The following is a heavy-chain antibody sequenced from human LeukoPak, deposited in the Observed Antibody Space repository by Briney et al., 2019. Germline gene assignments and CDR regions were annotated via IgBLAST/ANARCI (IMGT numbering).Heavy chain of an antibody. Sequence: GGSLRLSCAVSGLTFSNHAKSWVRQAPGRGLEWISALSRGGDITYYADSVRGRFTISRDISKNTLYLQMNSLRADDTAIYYCAQEEVPNDYWGQGTLVTVSS. J-gene: IGHJ4*02. CDR3: AQEEVPNDY. CDR2: LSRGGDIT. CDR1: GLTFSNHA. V-gene: IGHV3-23*01.